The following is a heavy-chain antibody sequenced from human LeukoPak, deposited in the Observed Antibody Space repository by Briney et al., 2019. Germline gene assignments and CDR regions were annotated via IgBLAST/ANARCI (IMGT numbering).Heavy chain of an antibody. V-gene: IGHV3-15*01. D-gene: IGHD6-19*01. CDR3: TTGYSSGWAWDYYYYGMDV. J-gene: IGHJ6*02. CDR1: GFTFTYAW. Sequence: GGSLRLSCAASGFTFTYAWMSWVRQAPGKGLEWVGRIKSKTDGGTTDYAAPVKGRFTISRDDSKNTLYLQMNSLKTEDTAVYYCTTGYSSGWAWDYYYYGMDVWGQGTTVTVSS. CDR2: IKSKTDGGTT.